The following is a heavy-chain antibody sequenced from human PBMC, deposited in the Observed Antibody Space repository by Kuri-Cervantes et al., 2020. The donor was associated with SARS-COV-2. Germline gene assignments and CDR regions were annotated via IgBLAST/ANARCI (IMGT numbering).Heavy chain of an antibody. D-gene: IGHD3-3*01. CDR2: IKQDGSEK. J-gene: IGHJ5*02. V-gene: IGHV3-7*04. Sequence: GESLKIYCAASGFTFSSYWMSWVRQAPGKGLEWVANIKQDGSEKYYVDSVKGRFTISRDNAKNSLYLQMNSLRAEDTAVYYCARGSLTIFGVVIMDGGDNWFDPWGQGTLVTVSS. CDR1: GFTFSSYW. CDR3: ARGSLTIFGVVIMDGGDNWFDP.